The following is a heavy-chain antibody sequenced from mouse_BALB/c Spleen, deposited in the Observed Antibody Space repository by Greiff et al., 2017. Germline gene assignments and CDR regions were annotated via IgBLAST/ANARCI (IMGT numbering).Heavy chain of an antibody. J-gene: IGHJ3*01. CDR1: GYAFTSYN. CDR3: AREDDGYYTWFAY. Sequence: VQLQQSGPELVKPGASVKVSCKASGYAFTSYNMYWVKQSHGKSLEWIGYIDPYNGGTSYNQKFKGKATLTVDKSSSTAYMHLNSLTSEDSAVYYCAREDDGYYTWFAYWGQGTLVTVSA. V-gene: IGHV1S135*01. D-gene: IGHD2-3*01. CDR2: IDPYNGGT.